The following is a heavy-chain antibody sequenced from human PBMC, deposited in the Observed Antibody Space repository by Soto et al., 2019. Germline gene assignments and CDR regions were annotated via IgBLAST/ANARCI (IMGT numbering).Heavy chain of an antibody. D-gene: IGHD6-19*01. Sequence: QVQLQESGPGLVKPSETLSLTCSVSGASISSNYWSWIRQPPGKGLEWIGHIYYSGSTNYNPSLKSRVTISIDTSKKQFSLKLSSVTAADTAVYYCARRYSSGWYGWLDPWGQGTLVTVSS. CDR2: IYYSGST. CDR3: ARRYSSGWYGWLDP. V-gene: IGHV4-59*01. J-gene: IGHJ5*02. CDR1: GASISSNY.